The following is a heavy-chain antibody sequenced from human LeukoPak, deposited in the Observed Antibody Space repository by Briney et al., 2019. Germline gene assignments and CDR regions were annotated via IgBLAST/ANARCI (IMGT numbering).Heavy chain of an antibody. Sequence: PGGSLRLSCAASGFTFSTYDMHWVRQAPGKGLERVAGISYDGGNKYYADSVKGRFTISRDNSENTLWLQMNSLRTEDTAVHYCAREYEGQQTGFDNWGQGTLVTVSS. J-gene: IGHJ4*02. CDR3: AREYEGQQTGFDN. CDR1: GFTFSTYD. D-gene: IGHD3-16*01. V-gene: IGHV3-30-3*01. CDR2: ISYDGGNK.